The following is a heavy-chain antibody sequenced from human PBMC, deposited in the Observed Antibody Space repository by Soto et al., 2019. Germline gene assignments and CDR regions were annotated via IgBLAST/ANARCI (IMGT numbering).Heavy chain of an antibody. CDR3: ASGPGIVVVVAGYFDY. D-gene: IGHD2-15*01. J-gene: IGHJ4*02. CDR2: IIPSLGIA. Sequence: QVQLVQSGAEVKKPGSSVKVSCKASGGTFSSYTISWVRQAPGQGLEWMGRIIPSLGIANYAQKFQGRVTITADKSTSTAYMELSSLRSEDTAVYYCASGPGIVVVVAGYFDYWGQGTLVTVSS. V-gene: IGHV1-69*02. CDR1: GGTFSSYT.